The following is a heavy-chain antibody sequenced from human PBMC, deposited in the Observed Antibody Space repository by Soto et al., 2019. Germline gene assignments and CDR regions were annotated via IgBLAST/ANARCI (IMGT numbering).Heavy chain of an antibody. V-gene: IGHV4-31*03. J-gene: IGHJ3*02. D-gene: IGHD6-13*01. CDR2: TYYTGSI. CDR3: ARGYSSSLSKDDAFDI. Sequence: HVQLQESGPGLVKPSETLSLTCTVSGGSISSGGYYWSWICPCPGTGLEWIGYTYYTGSIYYNPSLTSRVTIAVDTSKNQFSLKLSSVTAADTAVYYCARGYSSSLSKDDAFDIWGQGTMVTVSS. CDR1: GGSISSGGYY.